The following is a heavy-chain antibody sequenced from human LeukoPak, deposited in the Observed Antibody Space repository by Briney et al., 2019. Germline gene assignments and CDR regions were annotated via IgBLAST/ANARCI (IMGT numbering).Heavy chain of an antibody. J-gene: IGHJ6*04. CDR3: AELGITMIGGV. Sequence: GGSLRLSCAASGFTFGDYYMSWIRQAPGKGLEWISYITFSSKTIYYADSVKGRFTISRDNAKNSLYLQMNSLRAEDTAVYYCAELGITMIGGVWGKGTTVTISS. CDR1: GFTFGDYY. V-gene: IGHV3-11*04. D-gene: IGHD3-10*02. CDR2: ITFSSKTI.